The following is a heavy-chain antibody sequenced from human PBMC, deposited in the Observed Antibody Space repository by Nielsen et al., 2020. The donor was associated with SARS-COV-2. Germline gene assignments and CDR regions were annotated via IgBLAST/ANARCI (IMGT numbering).Heavy chain of an antibody. Sequence: WIRQPPGKGLGWIGEIYHSGSTNYNPSLKSRVTISVDKSKNQFSLKLSSVTAADTAVYYCARGEYGDYLSGMDVWGQGTTVTVSS. V-gene: IGHV4-4*02. CDR2: IYHSGST. CDR3: ARGEYGDYLSGMDV. J-gene: IGHJ6*02. D-gene: IGHD4-17*01.